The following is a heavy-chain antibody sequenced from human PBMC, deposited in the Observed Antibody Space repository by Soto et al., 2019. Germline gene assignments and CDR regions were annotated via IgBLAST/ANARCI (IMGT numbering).Heavy chain of an antibody. CDR3: ARQLGTNGTTGLRWFDP. J-gene: IGHJ5*02. D-gene: IGHD1-1*01. Sequence: SDTLSLTCAVYGGSFSGYYWSWIRQPPRKGLEWIGEINHSGSTNYNPSLKSRVTISVDTSKNQFSLKLSSVTAADTAVYYCARQLGTNGTTGLRWFDPWGRGTLVTVSS. CDR2: INHSGST. CDR1: GGSFSGYY. V-gene: IGHV4-34*01.